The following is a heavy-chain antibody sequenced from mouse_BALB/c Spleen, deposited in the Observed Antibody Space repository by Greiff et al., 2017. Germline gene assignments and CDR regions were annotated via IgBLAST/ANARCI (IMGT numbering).Heavy chain of an antibody. D-gene: IGHD4-1*01. Sequence: VQLQQSGAELVKPGASVKLSCKASGYTFTSYYMYWVKQRPGQGLEWIGEINPSNGGTNFNEKFKSKATLTVDKSSSTAYMQLSSLTSEDSAVYYCTRELGRGAMDYWGQGTSVTVSS. CDR3: TRELGRGAMDY. CDR1: GYTFTSYY. J-gene: IGHJ4*01. CDR2: INPSNGGT. V-gene: IGHV1S81*02.